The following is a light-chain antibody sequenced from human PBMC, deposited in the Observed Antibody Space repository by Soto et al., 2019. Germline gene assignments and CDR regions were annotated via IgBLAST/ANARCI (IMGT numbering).Light chain of an antibody. J-gene: IGKJ3*01. CDR3: QQANSFPPT. CDR1: QGINNW. Sequence: DIQMTQSPSSVSASVGDRVTITCRTSQGINNWLAWYQEKPGKAPKLLIYATSNLLGGVPSRFSGSGSGTDFTLTISSLQPEDFATYYCQQANSFPPTFXPGTKVDIK. CDR2: ATS. V-gene: IGKV1-12*01.